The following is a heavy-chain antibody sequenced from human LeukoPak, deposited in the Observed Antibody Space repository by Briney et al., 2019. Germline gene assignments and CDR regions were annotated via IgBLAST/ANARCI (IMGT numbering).Heavy chain of an antibody. J-gene: IGHJ4*02. CDR3: ARDYLRKFDY. V-gene: IGHV3-7*01. CDR2: IKQDGSEK. Sequence: SGGSLRLSCAASGFTFNSYWMIWVRQAPGKGLEWVANIKQDGSEKYYVDSVKGRFTISRDNAKNSLYLQMNSLRAEDTAVYYCARDYLRKFDYWGQGTLVTVSS. D-gene: IGHD1-14*01. CDR1: GFTFNSYW.